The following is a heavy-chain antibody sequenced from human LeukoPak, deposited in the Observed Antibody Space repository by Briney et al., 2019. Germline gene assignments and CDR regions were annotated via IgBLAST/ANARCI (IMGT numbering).Heavy chain of an antibody. D-gene: IGHD5-12*01. J-gene: IGHJ4*02. CDR3: AIFSGYRGYDLFDY. V-gene: IGHV3-21*01. CDR1: GFSFSIYT. CDR2: ISRDGSFI. Sequence: GGSLRLSCAASGFSFSIYTIYWVRQAPGRGLEWVSSISRDGSFIFYGDSVRGRFTISRDNAKNSVYLQMKSLGGNDTAVYYCAIFSGYRGYDLFDYWRQEALVTVAS.